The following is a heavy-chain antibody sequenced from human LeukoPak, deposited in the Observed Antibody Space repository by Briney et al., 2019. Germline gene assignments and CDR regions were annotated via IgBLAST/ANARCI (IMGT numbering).Heavy chain of an antibody. D-gene: IGHD3-22*01. CDR2: IYSGGSP. CDR3: ARDGADNSGYYFGSL. Sequence: GGSLRLSCAASGFTVRSGYMSWVRQAPGKGLEWVSVIYSGGSPDYADSAKGRFTISTDNSKNTLYLQMNSLRVEDTAVYYCARDGADNSGYYFGSLWGQGTVVTVS. CDR1: GFTVRSGY. J-gene: IGHJ3*01. V-gene: IGHV3-53*01.